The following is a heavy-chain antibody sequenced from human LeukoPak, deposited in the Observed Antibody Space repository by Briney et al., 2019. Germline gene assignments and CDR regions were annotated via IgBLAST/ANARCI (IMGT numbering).Heavy chain of an antibody. V-gene: IGHV1-2*02. D-gene: IGHD5-24*01. CDR3: ARARRDGWTYYYYYYMDV. CDR1: GYTFTGYY. CDR2: ISPNSGDT. J-gene: IGHJ6*03. Sequence: GASVKVSCKASGYTFTGYYMHWVRQAPGQGLEWMGWISPNSGDTKYAQKFQGRVTMTRDTSISTAYMELTSLRSDDMAVYYCARARRDGWTYYYYYYMDVWGKGTTVTVSS.